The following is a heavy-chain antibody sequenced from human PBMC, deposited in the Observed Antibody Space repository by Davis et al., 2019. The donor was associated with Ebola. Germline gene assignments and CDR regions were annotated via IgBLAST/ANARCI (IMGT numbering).Heavy chain of an antibody. D-gene: IGHD7-27*01. J-gene: IGHJ6*02. CDR1: GGTFSSYA. CDR3: AKDGYWGRKQYGMDV. V-gene: IGHV1-69*06. CDR2: IIPIFGTA. Sequence: SVKVSCKASGGTFSSYAISWVRQAPGQGLEWMGGIIPIFGTANYAQKFQGRVTITADKSTSTAYMELSSLRSEDTAVYYCAKDGYWGRKQYGMDVWGQGTTVTVSS.